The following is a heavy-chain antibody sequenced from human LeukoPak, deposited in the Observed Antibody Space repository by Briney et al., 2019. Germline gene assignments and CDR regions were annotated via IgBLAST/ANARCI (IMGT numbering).Heavy chain of an antibody. V-gene: IGHV1-8*01. CDR1: GYTFTSYD. CDR2: MNPNSGST. D-gene: IGHD1-26*01. Sequence: ASVKVSCKASGYTFTSYDINWVRQATGQGLEWMGWMNPNSGSTGYAQKFQGRVTMTRNTSISTAYMELSSLRSEDTAVYYCARASRRSGSSHFDYWGQGTLVTVSS. CDR3: ARASRRSGSSHFDY. J-gene: IGHJ4*02.